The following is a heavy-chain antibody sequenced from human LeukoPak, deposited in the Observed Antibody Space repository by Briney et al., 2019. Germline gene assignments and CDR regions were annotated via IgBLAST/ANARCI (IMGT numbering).Heavy chain of an antibody. CDR3: ARPDYCTNGVCYSFDY. J-gene: IGHJ4*02. D-gene: IGHD2-8*01. Sequence: PGGSLRLSCAASGFTFSSYSMNWVRQAPGKGLEWVSGINWNGGSTGYADSVKGRFTISRDNAKNSLYLQMNSLRAEDTALYYCARPDYCTNGVCYSFDYWGQGTLVTVSS. CDR1: GFTFSSYS. V-gene: IGHV3-20*04. CDR2: INWNGGST.